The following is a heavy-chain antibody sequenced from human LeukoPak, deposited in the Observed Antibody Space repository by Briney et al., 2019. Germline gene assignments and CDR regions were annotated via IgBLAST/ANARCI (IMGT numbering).Heavy chain of an antibody. CDR1: GFTFSSYG. V-gene: IGHV3-33*01. CDR3: ARDPGEIIGYYMDV. J-gene: IGHJ6*03. CDR2: IWYDGSNK. Sequence: HPWGSLRLSCAASGFTFSSYGMHWVRQAPGKGLEWVAVIWYDGSNKYYADSVKGRFTISRDNSKNTLYLQMNSLRAEDTAVYYCARDPGEIIGYYMDVWGKGTTVTVSS. D-gene: IGHD4-17*01.